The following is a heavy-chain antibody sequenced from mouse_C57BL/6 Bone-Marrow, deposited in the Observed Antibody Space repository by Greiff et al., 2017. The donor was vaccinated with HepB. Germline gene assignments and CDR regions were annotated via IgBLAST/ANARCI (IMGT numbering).Heavy chain of an antibody. Sequence: VQLVESGAELVKPGASVKLSCKASGYTFTEYTIHWVKQRSGQGLEWIGWFYPGSGSIKYNEKFKDKATLTADKSSSTVYMELSRLTSEDSAVYFCARHEVAITTVVARYFDVWGTGTTVTVSS. J-gene: IGHJ1*03. CDR1: GYTFTEYT. CDR3: ARHEVAITTVVARYFDV. CDR2: FYPGSGSI. V-gene: IGHV1-62-2*01. D-gene: IGHD1-1*01.